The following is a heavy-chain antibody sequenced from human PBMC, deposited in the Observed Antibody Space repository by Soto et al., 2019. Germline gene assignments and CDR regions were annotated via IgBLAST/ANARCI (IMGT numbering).Heavy chain of an antibody. Sequence: QVQLVESGGGVVQPGRSLRLSCAASGFTFNSYAMHWVRQAPGKGLEWVAFISYDGSSKYYADSVKGRLTISRDNSKNTRYLQMNSLRAEDTAVYYCASEGPGGYGGPVFDYWGQGTLVTVSS. CDR1: GFTFNSYA. V-gene: IGHV3-30-3*01. J-gene: IGHJ4*02. D-gene: IGHD4-17*01. CDR2: ISYDGSSK. CDR3: ASEGPGGYGGPVFDY.